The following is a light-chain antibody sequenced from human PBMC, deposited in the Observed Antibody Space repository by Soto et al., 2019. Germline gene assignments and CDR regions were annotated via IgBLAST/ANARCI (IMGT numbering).Light chain of an antibody. CDR3: QQSDSLPIT. CDR1: QDISNY. V-gene: IGKV1-33*01. CDR2: DAS. J-gene: IGKJ5*01. Sequence: DIQMTQSPSSLSASVGDRVTITCRASQDISNYLNWYQQRPGKAPKLLIYDASILERGVPSRFSGTRSGTHFTFAITSLQPEDVATYYCQQSDSLPITFGQGTRLEI.